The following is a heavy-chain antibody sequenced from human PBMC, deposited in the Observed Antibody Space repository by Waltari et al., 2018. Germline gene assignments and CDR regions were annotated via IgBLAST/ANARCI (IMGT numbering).Heavy chain of an antibody. CDR3: ARVRYVRDAFDI. CDR2: ISSSSSTI. V-gene: IGHV3-48*04. J-gene: IGHJ3*02. CDR1: GFTFSSYS. D-gene: IGHD3-10*01. Sequence: EVQLVESGGGLVQPGGSLRLSCAASGFTFSSYSMNWVRQAPGKGLECVSYISSSSSTIYYADSVKGRFTISRDNAKNSLYLQMNSLRAEDTAVYYCARVRYVRDAFDIWGQGTMVTVSS.